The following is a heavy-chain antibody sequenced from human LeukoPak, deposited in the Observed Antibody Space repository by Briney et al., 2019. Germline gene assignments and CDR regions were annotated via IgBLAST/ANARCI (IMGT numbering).Heavy chain of an antibody. D-gene: IGHD6-6*01. Sequence: SVKVSCKASGGTFSSYAISWVRQAPGQGLEWMGRIIPILGIANYAQKFRGRVTITADKSTSTAYMELSSLRSEDTAVYYCAREEFRAARIHDYWGQGTLVTVSS. CDR3: AREEFRAARIHDY. J-gene: IGHJ4*02. V-gene: IGHV1-69*04. CDR1: GGTFSSYA. CDR2: IIPILGIA.